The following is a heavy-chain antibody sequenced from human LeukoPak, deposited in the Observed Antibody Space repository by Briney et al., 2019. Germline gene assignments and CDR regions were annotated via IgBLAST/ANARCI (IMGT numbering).Heavy chain of an antibody. D-gene: IGHD2-2*01. CDR2: MNPNSGNT. CDR1: GYTFTSYD. V-gene: IGHV1-8*01. Sequence: GASVKVSCKASGYTFTSYDINWVRQATGQGLEWMGWMNPNSGNTGYAQKFQGRVTMTRNTSISTAYMELSSLRSEDTAVYYCAIWRCSSTSCLYNWFDPWGQGTLVTVSS. J-gene: IGHJ5*02. CDR3: AIWRCSSTSCLYNWFDP.